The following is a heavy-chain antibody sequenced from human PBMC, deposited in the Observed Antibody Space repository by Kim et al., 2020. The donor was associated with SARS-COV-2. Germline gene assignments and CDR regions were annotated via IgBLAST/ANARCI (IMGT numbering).Heavy chain of an antibody. CDR3: ARDRRYCSSTSCDLGGDSSSWDYYYGMDV. D-gene: IGHD2-2*01. J-gene: IGHJ6*02. CDR1: GGSISSGGYY. V-gene: IGHV4-31*03. Sequence: SETLSLTCTVSGGSISSGGYYWSWIRQHPGKGLEWIGYIYYSGSTYYNPSLKSRVTISVDTSKNQFSLKLSSVTAADTAVYYCARDRRYCSSTSCDLGGDSSSWDYYYGMDVWGQGTTVTVSS. CDR2: IYYSGST.